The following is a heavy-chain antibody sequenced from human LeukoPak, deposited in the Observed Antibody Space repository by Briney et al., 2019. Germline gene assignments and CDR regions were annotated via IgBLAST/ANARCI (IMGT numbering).Heavy chain of an antibody. V-gene: IGHV1-2*02. CDR3: ARDPEQNYDFWSGYYDY. CDR2: INPNSGGT. Sequence: ASVKVSCKASGYTFTGYYMHWARQAPGQGLEWMGWINPNSGGTNYAQKFQGRVTMTRDTSISTAYMELSRLRSDDTAVYYCARDPEQNYDFWSGYYDYWGQGTLVTVSS. D-gene: IGHD3-3*01. J-gene: IGHJ4*02. CDR1: GYTFTGYY.